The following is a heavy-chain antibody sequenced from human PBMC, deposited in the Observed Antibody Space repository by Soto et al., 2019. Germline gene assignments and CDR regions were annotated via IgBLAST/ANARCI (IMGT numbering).Heavy chain of an antibody. J-gene: IGHJ4*02. V-gene: IGHV4-61*01. CDR2: VYYNGNT. Sequence: QVQLQESGPGLVKASETLSLTCTVSGGSVSSRSYYWTWVRQPPGKGLEWIGFVYYNGNTNYNPSLNSRVTISVDTSKSQFSLNLRSVTAADTAVYYCAIGYGPPDYWGQGTLVTVSA. CDR1: GGSVSSRSYY. CDR3: AIGYGPPDY. D-gene: IGHD3-10*01.